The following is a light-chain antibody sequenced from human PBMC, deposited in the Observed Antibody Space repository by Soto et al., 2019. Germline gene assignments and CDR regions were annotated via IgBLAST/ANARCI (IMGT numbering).Light chain of an antibody. CDR2: KAS. V-gene: IGKV1-5*03. Sequence: DLPMTQSPSTLSASVGDRVTITCRAAQSINNWLAWYQQKPGKAPKLLIHKASSLESGVPSRFSGSGSGTEFTLTISSLQPDDFATYYCQQYNGYFGPGTKVDIK. CDR3: QQYNGY. J-gene: IGKJ3*01. CDR1: QSINNW.